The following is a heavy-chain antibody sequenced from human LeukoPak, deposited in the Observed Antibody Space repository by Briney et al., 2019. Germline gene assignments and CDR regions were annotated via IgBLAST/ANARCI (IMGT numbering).Heavy chain of an antibody. V-gene: IGHV1-18*01. CDR2: INVYNGNT. Sequence: ASVKVSCKAAGYTFTSYGISWVRQAPGQGLEWMGRINVYNGNTNYAQKLQGRVTMTTDTSTSTAYMELRSLRSDDTAVYYCARDRGYYDSSGGIWGQGTMVTVSS. CDR3: ARDRGYYDSSGGI. CDR1: GYTFTSYG. J-gene: IGHJ3*02. D-gene: IGHD3-22*01.